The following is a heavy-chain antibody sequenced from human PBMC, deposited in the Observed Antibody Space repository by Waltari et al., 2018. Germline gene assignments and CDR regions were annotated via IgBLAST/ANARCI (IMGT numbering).Heavy chain of an antibody. CDR3: AKYIVVVVAATRGWFDP. V-gene: IGHV3-23*01. D-gene: IGHD2-15*01. Sequence: EVQLLESGGGLVQPGGSLRLSCAASGFTFSSYAMSWVRQAPGKGLEWVSAISGSGGSTYYADSVKGRFTISRDNSKNTLYRQMNSLRAEDTAVYYCAKYIVVVVAATRGWFDPWGQGTLVTVSS. CDR2: ISGSGGST. CDR1: GFTFSSYA. J-gene: IGHJ5*02.